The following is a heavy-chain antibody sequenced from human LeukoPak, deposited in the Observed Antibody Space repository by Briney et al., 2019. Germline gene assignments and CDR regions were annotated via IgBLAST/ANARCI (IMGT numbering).Heavy chain of an antibody. J-gene: IGHJ2*01. D-gene: IGHD2-21*02. Sequence: LPGGSLRLSCAASGFTFSSYGMHWVRQAPGKGLEWVAFIRYDGSNKYYADSVKGRFTISRDNSRNTLFLEINSLRPEDTAVYFCARAAVVTGGLDLWGRGTLVTVSS. V-gene: IGHV3-30*02. CDR3: ARAAVVTGGLDL. CDR2: IRYDGSNK. CDR1: GFTFSSYG.